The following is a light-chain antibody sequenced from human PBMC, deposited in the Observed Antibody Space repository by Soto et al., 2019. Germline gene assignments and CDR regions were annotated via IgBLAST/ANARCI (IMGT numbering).Light chain of an antibody. J-gene: IGLJ3*02. CDR3: AAGDGLLSALV. Sequence: QSVLTQPPSASGAPGQRVTISCSGSSSNIGGDYVYCYHQLPGTAPQLLIYSNNPRPSGVAGRFSGSKAGTSAPLAISGLRSDDEAYYCCAAGDGLLSALVFGGGTKLTVL. CDR1: SSNIGGDY. V-gene: IGLV1-47*02. CDR2: SNN.